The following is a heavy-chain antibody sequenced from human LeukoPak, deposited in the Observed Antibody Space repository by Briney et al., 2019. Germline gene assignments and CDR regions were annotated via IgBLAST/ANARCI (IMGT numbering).Heavy chain of an antibody. CDR2: INWNGGST. J-gene: IGHJ6*02. V-gene: IGHV3-20*04. Sequence: GGSLRLSCAASGFTVSSNYMSWVRQAPGKGLEWVSGINWNGGSTGYADSVKGRFTISRDNAKNSLYLQMNSLRAEDTALYYCNGYCSSASCYSDMDVWGQGTTVTVSS. D-gene: IGHD2-2*02. CDR1: GFTVSSNY. CDR3: NGYCSSASCYSDMDV.